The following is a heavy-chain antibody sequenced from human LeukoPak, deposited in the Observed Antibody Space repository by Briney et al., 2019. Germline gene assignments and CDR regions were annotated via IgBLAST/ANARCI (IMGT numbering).Heavy chain of an antibody. Sequence: GGSLRLSCAASGFTFSSYGMHWVRQAPGKGLEWMAFIRYDGSNKYCADSVKGRFTISRDNSKNTLYLQMNSLRAEDTAVYYCAKDSLKYSSGYYSPPDYWGQGTLVTVSS. CDR2: IRYDGSNK. CDR3: AKDSLKYSSGYYSPPDY. J-gene: IGHJ4*02. CDR1: GFTFSSYG. V-gene: IGHV3-30*02. D-gene: IGHD3-22*01.